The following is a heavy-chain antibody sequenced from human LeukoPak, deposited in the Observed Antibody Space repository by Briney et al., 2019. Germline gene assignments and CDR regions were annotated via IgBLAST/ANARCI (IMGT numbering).Heavy chain of an antibody. J-gene: IGHJ6*02. CDR3: ARDRVGYSTSSGDYYYYGMDV. CDR1: GFNFNSYW. D-gene: IGHD6-6*01. CDR2: IKQDGSEI. V-gene: IGHV3-7*01. Sequence: PGGSLRLSCAASGFNFNSYWMSWVRQAPGKGLECVANIKQDGSEIYFVDSVKGRFTISRDNAKSSLYLQMNSLRGEDTAVYYCARDRVGYSTSSGDYYYYGMDVWGQGTTVTVSS.